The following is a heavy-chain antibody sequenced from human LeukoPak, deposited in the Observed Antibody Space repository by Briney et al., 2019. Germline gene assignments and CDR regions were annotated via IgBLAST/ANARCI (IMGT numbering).Heavy chain of an antibody. Sequence: SETLSLTCSVSGGSISGSSYYWGWIRQPPGKGLEWIGSIYYSGSTYYNPSLKSRVTISVDTSKNQFSLKLSSVTATDTAVYSCARLGYCSGGSCYGGQFDFWGQGALVTVSS. V-gene: IGHV4-39*01. CDR2: IYYSGST. CDR1: GGSISGSSYY. D-gene: IGHD2-15*01. CDR3: ARLGYCSGGSCYGGQFDF. J-gene: IGHJ4*02.